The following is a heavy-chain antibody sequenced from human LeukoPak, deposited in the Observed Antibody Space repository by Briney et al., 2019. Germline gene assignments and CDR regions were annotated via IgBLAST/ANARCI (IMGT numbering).Heavy chain of an antibody. Sequence: GGSLRLSCAASGFTFSSRGMHWVRRAPGKGLEWVAVIWNDGSKEYYADSVKGRFTISRDNSENTLHLQMNSLRAEDTAVYYCARFTGDDSSGFYDYWGQGTLVTVSS. CDR2: IWNDGSKE. CDR1: GFTFSSRG. CDR3: ARFTGDDSSGFYDY. V-gene: IGHV3-33*01. J-gene: IGHJ4*02. D-gene: IGHD3-22*01.